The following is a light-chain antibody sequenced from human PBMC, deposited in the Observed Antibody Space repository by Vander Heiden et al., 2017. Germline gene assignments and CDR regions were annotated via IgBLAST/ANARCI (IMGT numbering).Light chain of an antibody. V-gene: IGKV1-33*01. CDR2: DAA. CDR3: QQYDNLPFT. J-gene: IGKJ4*01. Sequence: IQMTQSPSSLSASVGDRVTITCQASQDISNYLNWYQQKPGKAPKLLIDDAANLETGVPSRFIGSGSGTDFTFTISSLQPEDIATYYCQQYDNLPFTFGGGTKVEIK. CDR1: QDISNY.